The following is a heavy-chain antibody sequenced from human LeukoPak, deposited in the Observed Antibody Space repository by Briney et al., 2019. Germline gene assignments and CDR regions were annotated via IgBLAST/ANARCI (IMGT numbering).Heavy chain of an antibody. Sequence: ASVKVSCKASGYTFTGYYMHWVRQAPGQGLEWMGWINPNSGGTNYAQKFQGRVTMTRDTSISTAYMELSRLRSDDTAVYYCAKDHLSPPARNDFSLDYWGQGTLVTVSS. V-gene: IGHV1-2*02. CDR3: AKDHLSPPARNDFSLDY. CDR1: GYTFTGYY. D-gene: IGHD3-3*01. CDR2: INPNSGGT. J-gene: IGHJ4*02.